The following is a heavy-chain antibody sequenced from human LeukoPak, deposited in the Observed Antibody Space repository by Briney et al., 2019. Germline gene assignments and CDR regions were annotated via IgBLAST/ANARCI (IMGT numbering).Heavy chain of an antibody. J-gene: IGHJ5*02. V-gene: IGHV3-48*01. D-gene: IGHD3-22*01. CDR1: GFTFSSYS. CDR2: ISSSSSTI. Sequence: GGSLRLSCAASGFTFSSYSMNWVRQAPGKGLEWVSYISSSSSTIYYADSVKGRFTISRDNAKNSLYLQMNSLRAEGTAVYYCARVGGRYYDSSGYPLGFDPWGQGTLVTVSS. CDR3: ARVGGRYYDSSGYPLGFDP.